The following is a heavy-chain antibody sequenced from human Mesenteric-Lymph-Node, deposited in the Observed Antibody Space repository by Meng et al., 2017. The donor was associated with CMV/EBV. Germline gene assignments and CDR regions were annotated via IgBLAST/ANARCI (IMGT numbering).Heavy chain of an antibody. CDR3: ARGRVRGFYRNAFDI. Sequence: GGSISSGDYYWSWIRQPPGKGLEWIGYIYYSGSTYYNPSLKSRVTISVDTSKNQFSLKLSSVTAADTAVYYCARGRVRGFYRNAFDIWGQGTMVTVSS. D-gene: IGHD3-10*01. CDR2: IYYSGST. CDR1: GGSISSGDYY. J-gene: IGHJ3*02. V-gene: IGHV4-30-4*08.